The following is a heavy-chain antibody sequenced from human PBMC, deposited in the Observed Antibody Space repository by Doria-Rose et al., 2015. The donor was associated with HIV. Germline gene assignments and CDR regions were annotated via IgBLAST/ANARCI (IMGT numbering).Heavy chain of an antibody. Sequence: QVQLVQSGPGLVKPSETLSLTCSVSGASVSSRGYYWNWIRQVPGKGLESLGYTYYTGTSDYSPSLKSRLNIAVDTSKNQFPLKLSFVTVADTAVYHCARMGSYRELDYWGQGALVIVSA. V-gene: IGHV4-31*03. CDR2: TYYTGTS. CDR3: ARMGSYRELDY. D-gene: IGHD3-3*01. CDR1: GASVSSRGYY. J-gene: IGHJ4*02.